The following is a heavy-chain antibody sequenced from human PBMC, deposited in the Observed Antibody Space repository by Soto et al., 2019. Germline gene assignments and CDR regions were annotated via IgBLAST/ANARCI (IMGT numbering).Heavy chain of an antibody. CDR3: TTDSHFTMKLVRFDY. J-gene: IGHJ4*01. V-gene: IGHV3-15*07. CDR1: GFTFTTAW. CDR2: IKIKIDGGTT. D-gene: IGHD3-22*01. Sequence: GGSLRLSCEASGFTFTTAWINWVRQAPGKGMEWVGRIKIKIDGGTTDFAAPVKGRFAISGDDSRNMVYFQMNSLEIEDTAVYYCTTDSHFTMKLVRFDYWGLGTLVTVSS.